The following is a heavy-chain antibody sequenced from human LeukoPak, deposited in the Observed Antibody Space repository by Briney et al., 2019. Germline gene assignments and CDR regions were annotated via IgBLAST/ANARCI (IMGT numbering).Heavy chain of an antibody. V-gene: IGHV3-13*01. D-gene: IGHD1-1*01. Sequence: GGSLRLSCAASGFTFSSFDMHWARQPTGQGLEWVSTIGTASDTYYPGSVEGRFTLSRDNAKNSLYLQMNSLTAGDTAVYYCARGPPRGKYYYMDVWGKGTTVTVSS. J-gene: IGHJ6*03. CDR2: IGTASDT. CDR1: GFTFSSFD. CDR3: ARGPPRGKYYYMDV.